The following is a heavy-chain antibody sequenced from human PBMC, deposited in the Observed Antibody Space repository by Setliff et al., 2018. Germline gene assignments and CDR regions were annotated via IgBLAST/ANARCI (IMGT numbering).Heavy chain of an antibody. CDR1: GHSLTSNH. V-gene: IGHV1-46*01. CDR3: IVNMVRPVTGLDS. CDR2: INPNDGYT. D-gene: IGHD2-15*01. J-gene: IGHJ4*02. Sequence: ASVKVSCKAFGHSLTSNHFHWGRQAPGKGLEWMGTINPNDGYTIYAPAFQGRVAMTTDTSTGTAYMELSGLTSADTAIYYCIVNMVRPVTGLDSWGPGTLVTVSS.